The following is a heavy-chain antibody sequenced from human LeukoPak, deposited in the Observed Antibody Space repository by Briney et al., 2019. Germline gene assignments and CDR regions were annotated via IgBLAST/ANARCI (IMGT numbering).Heavy chain of an antibody. CDR1: GFTFSSYS. Sequence: PGGSLRLPCAASGFTFSSYSMNWVRQAPGKGLEWVSSISSSSNYIYYADSVKGRFTISRDNAKNSLYLQMNSLRAEDPAVYYCARDRVYDYDSSGSIDYWGQGTLVTVSS. D-gene: IGHD3-22*01. V-gene: IGHV3-21*01. J-gene: IGHJ4*02. CDR2: ISSSSNYI. CDR3: ARDRVYDYDSSGSIDY.